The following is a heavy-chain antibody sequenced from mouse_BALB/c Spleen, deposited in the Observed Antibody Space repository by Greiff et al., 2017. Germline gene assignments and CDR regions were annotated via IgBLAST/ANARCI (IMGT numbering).Heavy chain of an antibody. CDR1: GYSITSDYA. J-gene: IGHJ4*01. CDR2: ISYSGST. Sequence: DVQLQESGPGLVKPSQSLSLTCTVTGYSITSDYAWNWIRQFPGNKLEWMGYISYSGSTSYNPSLKSRISITRDTSKNQFFLQLNSVTTEDTATYYCATDSAMDYWGQGTSVTVSS. V-gene: IGHV3-2*02. CDR3: ATDSAMDY.